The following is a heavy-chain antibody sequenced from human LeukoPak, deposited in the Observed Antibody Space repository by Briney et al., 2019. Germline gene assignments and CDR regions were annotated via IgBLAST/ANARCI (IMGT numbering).Heavy chain of an antibody. Sequence: SETLSLTCIVSGGSISSGDFYWSWIRQPPGKGLEWIGYLFYSGSTYYNLSLKSRVTISVDTSKNQFSLKLSSVTAADTAVYYCARGTLVVPVVRFRSLGSFDQWGQGTLVTVSS. D-gene: IGHD2-2*01. CDR1: GGSISSGDFY. CDR2: LFYSGST. J-gene: IGHJ4*02. V-gene: IGHV4-30-4*01. CDR3: ARGTLVVPVVRFRSLGSFDQ.